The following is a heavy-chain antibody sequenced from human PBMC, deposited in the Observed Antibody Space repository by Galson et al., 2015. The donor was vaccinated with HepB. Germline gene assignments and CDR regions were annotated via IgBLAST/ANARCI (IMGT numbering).Heavy chain of an antibody. CDR2: ISSSSNYI. V-gene: IGHV3-21*01. D-gene: IGHD5-24*01. Sequence: SLRLSCAASGFTFSTYSMNWVRQAPGKGLEWVSSISSSSNYIYYADSVKGRFTISRDNAKNSLYLQMNNLRAEDTAVYYCVRMGGLGDGYKFDYWGQGTLVTVSS. CDR3: VRMGGLGDGYKFDY. J-gene: IGHJ4*02. CDR1: GFTFSTYS.